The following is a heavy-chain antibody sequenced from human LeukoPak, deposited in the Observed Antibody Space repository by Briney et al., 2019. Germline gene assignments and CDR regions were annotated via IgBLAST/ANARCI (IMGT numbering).Heavy chain of an antibody. J-gene: IGHJ5*02. CDR1: GYTFTGYY. CDR3: AREGPPGGIAVAGTGWFDP. Sequence: ASVKVSCKASGYTFTGYYMHWVRQAPGQGLEWMGWINPNSGGTNYAQKFQGRVTMTRDTSISTAYMELSRLRSDDTAVYYCAREGPPGGIAVAGTGWFDPWGQGTLVTVSS. V-gene: IGHV1-2*02. D-gene: IGHD6-19*01. CDR2: INPNSGGT.